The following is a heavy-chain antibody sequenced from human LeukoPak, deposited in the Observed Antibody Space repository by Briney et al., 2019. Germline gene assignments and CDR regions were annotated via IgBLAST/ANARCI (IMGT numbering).Heavy chain of an antibody. V-gene: IGHV3-21*04. CDR3: ARVNPQRPDCSSTSCFVDAFDI. CDR1: GFPFSTYS. Sequence: GGSLRLSFAASGFPFSTYSMNWVRPAPGKGLEWVSSISGTSSYIYYADSVKGRFTISRDNAKNLLSLQMNSLRAEGTAVYYCARVNPQRPDCSSTSCFVDAFDIWGQGTMVTVSS. D-gene: IGHD2-2*01. CDR2: ISGTSSYI. J-gene: IGHJ3*02.